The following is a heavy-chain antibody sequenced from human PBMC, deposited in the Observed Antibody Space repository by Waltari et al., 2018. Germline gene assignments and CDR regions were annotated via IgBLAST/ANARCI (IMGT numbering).Heavy chain of an antibody. V-gene: IGHV3-23*04. CDR1: GFTSSNYA. J-gene: IGHJ2*01. CDR3: SKDLKYTSLGHWYFAL. CDR2: SSGTGAET. D-gene: IGHD2-2*02. Sequence: EVQLVESGGDLVQPGGSLRLSCSGSGFTSSNYAVTWVRQAPGKGLEWVSSSSGTGAETFYADSVKGRFTISRENSKNTLFLEMNSLRAEDTAIYYCSKDLKYTSLGHWYFALWGRGTLVTVSS.